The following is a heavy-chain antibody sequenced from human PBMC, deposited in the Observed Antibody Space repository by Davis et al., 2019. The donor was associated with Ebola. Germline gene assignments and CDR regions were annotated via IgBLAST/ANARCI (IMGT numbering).Heavy chain of an antibody. V-gene: IGHV4-59*01. CDR2: VYYGQA. J-gene: IGHJ6*02. CDR3: ARGRGDYSSSWYSYYNGQDV. CDR1: GDSISRYY. D-gene: IGHD6-13*01. Sequence: PSETLSLTCTVSGDSISRYYLNWIRQAPGKTLEWIGYVYYGQAIYNPALKSRVTISLDMSAKQFSLRLTSVTTADTAVYYCARGRGDYSSSWYSYYNGQDVWGQGTTVTVSS.